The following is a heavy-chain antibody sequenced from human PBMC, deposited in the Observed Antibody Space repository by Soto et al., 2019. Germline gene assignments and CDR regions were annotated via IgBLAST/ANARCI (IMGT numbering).Heavy chain of an antibody. Sequence: EVQLLQSGGGLVQPGGSLRLSCAASGFTFSSYAISWVRQAPGKGLEWVSAISNSGGNTYYADSVMGRFTISRDNSKNTLFLQMNSRRAEDTAIYYCAKEWGRPLDYWGQGTLVTVSS. V-gene: IGHV3-23*01. D-gene: IGHD7-27*01. J-gene: IGHJ4*02. CDR3: AKEWGRPLDY. CDR2: ISNSGGNT. CDR1: GFTFSSYA.